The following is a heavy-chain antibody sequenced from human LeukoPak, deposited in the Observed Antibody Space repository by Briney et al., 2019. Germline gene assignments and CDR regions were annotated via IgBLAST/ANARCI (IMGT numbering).Heavy chain of an antibody. CDR3: ARGWARYYYDSSGYYYHPDFDY. CDR2: INPNSGGT. CDR1: GYTFTGYY. V-gene: IGHV1-2*02. D-gene: IGHD3-22*01. Sequence: ASVKVSCKASGYTFTGYYMHWVRQAPGQGLEWMGWINPNSGGTNYAQKFQGRVTMTRDTSISTAYMELGRLRSDDTAVYYCARGWARYYYDSSGYYYHPDFDYWGQGTLVTVSS. J-gene: IGHJ4*02.